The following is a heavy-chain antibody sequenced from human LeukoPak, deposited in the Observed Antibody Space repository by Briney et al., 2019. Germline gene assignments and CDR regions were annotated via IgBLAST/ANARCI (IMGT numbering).Heavy chain of an antibody. D-gene: IGHD2-21*02. CDR1: GFTLGDYD. J-gene: IGHJ4*02. V-gene: IGHV3-9*01. CDR3: ARVAYCGGDCYLPPDY. CDR2: IVWNGGTT. Sequence: GRSLRLSCAASGFTLGDYDMHWVRQAPGKGLEWVSAIVWNGGTTGYADSVKGRFIISRDNAKNSLYLQMNSLRAEDTAVYYCARVAYCGGDCYLPPDYWGQGTLVTVSS.